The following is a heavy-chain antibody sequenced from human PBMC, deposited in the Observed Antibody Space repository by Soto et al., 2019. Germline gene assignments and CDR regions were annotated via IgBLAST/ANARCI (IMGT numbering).Heavy chain of an antibody. V-gene: IGHV4-59*01. D-gene: IGHD3-22*01. Sequence: SETLSLTCTVSGGSISSYYWSWIRQPPGKGLEWIGYIYYSGSTNYNPSLKSRVTISVDTSRNQFSLKLSSVTAADTAVYYCARVYDSSGYYHYYYGMDVWGQGTTVTVSS. CDR2: IYYSGST. CDR1: GGSISSYY. CDR3: ARVYDSSGYYHYYYGMDV. J-gene: IGHJ6*02.